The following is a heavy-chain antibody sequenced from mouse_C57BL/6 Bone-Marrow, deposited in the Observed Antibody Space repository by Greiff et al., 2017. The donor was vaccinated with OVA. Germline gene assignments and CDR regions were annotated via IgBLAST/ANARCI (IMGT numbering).Heavy chain of an antibody. Sequence: DVKLVESGGGLVQPGGSMKLSCAASGFTFSDAWMDWVRQSPEKGLEWVAEIRNKANNHATYYAESVKGRFTISRDDSKSSVYLQMNSLRAEDTGIYYCTGITTVVARYAMDYWGQGTSVTVSS. V-gene: IGHV6-6*01. J-gene: IGHJ4*01. D-gene: IGHD1-1*01. CDR1: GFTFSDAW. CDR2: IRNKANNHAT. CDR3: TGITTVVARYAMDY.